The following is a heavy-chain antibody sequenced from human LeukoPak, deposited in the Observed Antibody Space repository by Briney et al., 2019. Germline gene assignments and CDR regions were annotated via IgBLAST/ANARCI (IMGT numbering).Heavy chain of an antibody. CDR3: TKRQGPTSGSYDYFDP. J-gene: IGHJ5*02. Sequence: NPSETLSLTCTVSGGSISGNYWSWLRQPPGRGLEWIAYMHSRGYTNYNPSLKGRVTISVDTYNNQFSLKVTSVPAADTAMYYCTKRQGPTSGSYDYFDPWGQGALVTVSS. D-gene: IGHD1-26*01. V-gene: IGHV4-4*09. CDR2: MHSRGYT. CDR1: GGSISGNY.